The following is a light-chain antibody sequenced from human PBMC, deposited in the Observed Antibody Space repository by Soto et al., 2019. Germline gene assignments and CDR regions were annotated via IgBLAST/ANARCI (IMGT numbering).Light chain of an antibody. CDR2: DVS. CDR3: SSYTSSSTPRV. CDR1: SSDVGGYNY. V-gene: IGLV2-14*01. J-gene: IGLJ2*01. Sequence: QSALTQPASVSGSPGQSITISCTGTSSDVGGYNYVSWYQQHPGKAPKLMIYDVSNRPSGVSNRFSDSKSGNTASLTISGLQAEDEADYYCSSYTSSSTPRVFGGGTKVTVL.